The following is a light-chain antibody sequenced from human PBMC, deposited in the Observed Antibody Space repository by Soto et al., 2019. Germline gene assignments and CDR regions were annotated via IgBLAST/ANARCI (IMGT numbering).Light chain of an antibody. CDR3: GSWDSSLSAYV. CDR2: DDN. V-gene: IGLV1-51*01. CDR1: SSNLGGNS. Sequence: QSVLTQPPSVSAPPGQKFTISCSGSSSNLGGNSVSWYQRLTGNAPKLLIYDDNKRPSGIPDRFSGSKSGTSATLGITGFQTGDEADYYCGSWDSSLSAYVFGTGTKVTVL. J-gene: IGLJ1*01.